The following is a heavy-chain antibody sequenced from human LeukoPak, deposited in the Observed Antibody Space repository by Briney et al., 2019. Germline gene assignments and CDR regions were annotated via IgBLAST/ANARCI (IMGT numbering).Heavy chain of an antibody. CDR2: IYYSGST. CDR3: ARRSGWSQLDY. J-gene: IGHJ4*02. D-gene: IGHD6-19*01. CDR1: GGSISSYY. Sequence: PSETLSLTCTVSGGSISSYYWSWTRQPPGKGLEWIGYIYYSGSTNYNPPLKSRVTISVDTSKNQFSLQLSSVTAADTAVYYCARRSGWSQLDYWGQGTLVTVSS. V-gene: IGHV4-59*01.